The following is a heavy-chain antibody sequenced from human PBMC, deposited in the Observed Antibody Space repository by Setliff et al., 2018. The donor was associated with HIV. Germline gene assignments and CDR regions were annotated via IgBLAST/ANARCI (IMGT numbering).Heavy chain of an antibody. V-gene: IGHV4-34*01. CDR1: GGSFSDFY. D-gene: IGHD2-21*01. CDR2: ISYSGST. CDR3: ARGVARQVVIDRWFDP. Sequence: PSETLSLTCAVFGGSFSDFYWSWICQPPGKGLEWIGEISYSGSTVYNPSLKSRVTMPVGASKNLVSLNLNSVTAADTAIYYCARGVARQVVIDRWFDPWGQGTPVTVS. J-gene: IGHJ5*02.